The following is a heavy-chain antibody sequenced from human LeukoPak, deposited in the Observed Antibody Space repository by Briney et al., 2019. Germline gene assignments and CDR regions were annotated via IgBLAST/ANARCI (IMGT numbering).Heavy chain of an antibody. D-gene: IGHD6-19*01. CDR1: GGSISSGGYY. J-gene: IGHJ4*02. Sequence: SETLSLTCTVSGGSISSGGYYWSRIRQHPGKGLEWIGYIYYSGSTYYNPSLKSRVTISVDTSKNQFSLKLSSVTAADTAVYYCARESSGWYLYYFDYWGQGTLVTVSS. V-gene: IGHV4-31*03. CDR2: IYYSGST. CDR3: ARESSGWYLYYFDY.